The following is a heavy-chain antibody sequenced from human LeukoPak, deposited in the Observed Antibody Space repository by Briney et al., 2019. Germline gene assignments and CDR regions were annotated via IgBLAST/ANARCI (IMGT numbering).Heavy chain of an antibody. D-gene: IGHD3/OR15-3a*01. CDR3: STTHYNFGDLDH. V-gene: IGHV3-15*01. CDR1: GFIFSSAW. Sequence: GGSLRLSCAASGFIFSSAWMSWVRQAPGKGLEWVGHIKTKTDGGTTDYAAPVKGRFTISRDDSKNTVYLQMNSLKTKDTAVYYCSTTHYNFGDLDHWGQGTLVTVSS. J-gene: IGHJ4*02. CDR2: IKTKTDGGTT.